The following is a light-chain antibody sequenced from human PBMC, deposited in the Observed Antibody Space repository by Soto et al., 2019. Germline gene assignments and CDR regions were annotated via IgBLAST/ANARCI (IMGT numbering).Light chain of an antibody. V-gene: IGKV3-11*01. J-gene: IGKJ1*01. CDR3: QQRSNWPMT. Sequence: EIVLTKSPSTLSLSPGERATLSCRASQSVSSYLAWYQQKPGQAPRLLIYDASNRATGIPARFSGSGSGTDFTLTISSLEPEDFAVYYCQQRSNWPMTFGQGTKVDIK. CDR2: DAS. CDR1: QSVSSY.